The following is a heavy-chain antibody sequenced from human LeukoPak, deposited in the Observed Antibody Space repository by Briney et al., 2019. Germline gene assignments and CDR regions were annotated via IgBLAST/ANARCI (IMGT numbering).Heavy chain of an antibody. Sequence: GGSLRLSCTASGFTFGDYAMNWVRQAPGKGLEWVSYISSSSGTIYYADSVEGRFTISRDNAKNSLYLQMNSLRDEDTAVYYCARYCSSTNCGSNYGMDVWGQGTTVTVSS. V-gene: IGHV3-48*02. J-gene: IGHJ6*02. CDR3: ARYCSSTNCGSNYGMDV. CDR2: ISSSSGTI. D-gene: IGHD2-2*01. CDR1: GFTFGDYA.